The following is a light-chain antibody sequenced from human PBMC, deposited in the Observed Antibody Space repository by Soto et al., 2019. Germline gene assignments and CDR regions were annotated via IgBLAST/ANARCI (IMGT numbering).Light chain of an antibody. CDR3: QQYNNWPFS. CDR1: QGVTTN. V-gene: IGKV3-15*01. CDR2: DVS. J-gene: IGKJ5*01. Sequence: EIIMTQSPGTLSVSPGERATLSCRAAQGVTTNFAWYQQKSGQSPRLLIYDVSNRATGVPAWFSGSGSETDFTLTISGLRSEDSAVYFCQQYNNWPFSFGQGTRLEIK.